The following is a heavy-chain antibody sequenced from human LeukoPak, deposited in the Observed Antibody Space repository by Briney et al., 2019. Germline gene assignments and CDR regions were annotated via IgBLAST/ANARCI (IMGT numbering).Heavy chain of an antibody. CDR2: IYYSGST. J-gene: IGHJ5*02. Sequence: SETLSLTCTVSGGSISSGDYYWSWIRQPPGKGLEWIGYIYYSGSTYYNQSLKSRVTISVDTSKNQFSLKLSSVTAADTAVYYCARVNPHGDYVGWFDPWGQGTLVTVSS. CDR3: ARVNPHGDYVGWFDP. V-gene: IGHV4-30-4*01. D-gene: IGHD4-17*01. CDR1: GGSISSGDYY.